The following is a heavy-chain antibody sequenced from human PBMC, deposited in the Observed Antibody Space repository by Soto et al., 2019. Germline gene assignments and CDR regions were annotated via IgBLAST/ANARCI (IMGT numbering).Heavy chain of an antibody. CDR2: ISWDGGST. CDR3: AREIVVVPAAREHDAFDI. J-gene: IGHJ3*02. V-gene: IGHV3-43*01. Sequence: PGGSLRLSCAASGFTFDDYTMHWVRQAPGKGLEWVSLISWDGGSTYYADSVKGRFTISRDNSKNSLYLQMNSLRTEDTALYYCAREIVVVPAAREHDAFDIWGQGTMVTVSS. CDR1: GFTFDDYT. D-gene: IGHD2-2*01.